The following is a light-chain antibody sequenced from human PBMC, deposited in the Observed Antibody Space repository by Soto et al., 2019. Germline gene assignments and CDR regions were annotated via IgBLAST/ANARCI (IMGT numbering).Light chain of an antibody. CDR1: QSISSY. J-gene: IGKJ1*01. CDR2: QAS. CDR3: QQYNVYWT. Sequence: SLSSSVGDRVTVTCRASQSISSYLNWYQQKPGKAPKLLIYQASTLQNGVPSRFSGSGSGTEFTLTISSLQPDDFATYYCQQYNVYWTFGQGTKVDIK. V-gene: IGKV1-5*03.